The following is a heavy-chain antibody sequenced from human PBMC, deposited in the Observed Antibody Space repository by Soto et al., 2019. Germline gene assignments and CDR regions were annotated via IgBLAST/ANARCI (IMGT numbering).Heavy chain of an antibody. J-gene: IGHJ4*02. V-gene: IGHV3-11*06. D-gene: IGHD6-13*01. CDR3: ARELVPRIFHY. Sequence: GGSLRLSXAASGFTSNDYYMSWIRQAPGKGLEWISYISSSGSYIRYADSMKGRLTISRDKAKNTLYLQMNSLRDEDTAVYYCARELVPRIFHYWGQGTLVTVSS. CDR1: GFTSNDYY. CDR2: ISSSGSYI.